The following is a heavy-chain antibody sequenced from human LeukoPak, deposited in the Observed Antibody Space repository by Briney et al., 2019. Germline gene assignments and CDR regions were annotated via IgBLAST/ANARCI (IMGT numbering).Heavy chain of an antibody. D-gene: IGHD2-15*01. CDR1: GYTFTGYY. J-gene: IGHJ4*02. CDR2: INPNSGGT. Sequence: ASVKVSCKASGYTFTGYYMHWVRQAPGQGLEWMGWINPNSGGTNYAQKFQGRLTMTRDTSISTAYMELSSLSSDDTAVYYCARGGYCSGAACYHLPDFWGQGTPVTVSS. CDR3: ARGGYCSGAACYHLPDF. V-gene: IGHV1-2*02.